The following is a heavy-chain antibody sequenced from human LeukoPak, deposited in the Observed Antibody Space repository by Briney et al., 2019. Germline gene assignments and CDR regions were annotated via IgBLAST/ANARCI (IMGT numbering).Heavy chain of an antibody. D-gene: IGHD5-12*01. CDR1: GFTFSGYY. Sequence: PGGSLRLPCAASGFTFSGYYWSRIRQPPGKGLEWIGEINHSGSTNYNPSLKSRVTISVDTSKNQFSLKLSSVTAADTAVYYCARGYSGYKTRFDPWGQGTLVTVSS. V-gene: IGHV4-34*01. J-gene: IGHJ5*02. CDR3: ARGYSGYKTRFDP. CDR2: INHSGST.